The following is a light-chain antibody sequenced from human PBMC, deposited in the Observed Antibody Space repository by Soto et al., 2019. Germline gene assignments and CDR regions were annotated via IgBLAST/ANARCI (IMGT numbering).Light chain of an antibody. J-gene: IGKJ4*01. CDR1: QSISNNY. CDR3: QQYGSSPPLT. CDR2: GAF. Sequence: EIVLTQSPGTLSLSPGERATLSCRASQSISNNYLAWYQHKPGQAPRLVIYGAFNRATGIPDRFSGSGSGTDFTLTISRLEPEDFAVYYCQQYGSSPPLTFGGGTKVEMK. V-gene: IGKV3-20*01.